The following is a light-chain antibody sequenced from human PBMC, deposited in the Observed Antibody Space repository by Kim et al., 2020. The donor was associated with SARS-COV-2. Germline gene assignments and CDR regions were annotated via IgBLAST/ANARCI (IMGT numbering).Light chain of an antibody. CDR2: RNG. Sequence: QTAKLTCTGNSKKVGNQGAGWLQQSQSHTPKIGFYRNGKRPSGTSERFSSSRSGNTASLTITGLQPEDEADYYCSAWDTSLDVWVFGGGTQLTVL. CDR3: SAWDTSLDVWV. J-gene: IGLJ3*02. V-gene: IGLV10-54*01. CDR1: SKKVGNQG.